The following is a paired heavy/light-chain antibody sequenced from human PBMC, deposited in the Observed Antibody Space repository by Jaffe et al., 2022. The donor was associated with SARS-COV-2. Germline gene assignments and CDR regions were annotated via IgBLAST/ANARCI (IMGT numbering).Heavy chain of an antibody. D-gene: IGHD3-10*01. V-gene: IGHV3-73*01. Sequence: EVQLVESGGGLVQPGGSLKLSCVASGFIFSDSTLHWVRQASGKGLEWVGRIRNKVQGYATAYGASVKGRFTVSRDDSENVAYLQMNSLETADTAVYYCARLRSRSSTWGFDVWGQGTTVIVSS. J-gene: IGHJ6*02. CDR3: ARLRSRSSTWGFDV. CDR1: GFIFSDST. CDR2: IRNKVQGYAT.
Light chain of an antibody. V-gene: IGLV2-14*01. Sequence: QSALTQPASVSGSPGQSVTISCTGTSSDVGAYNYVSWYQQHPGKAPKLIIYDVSNRPSGVSYRFSGSKSGNTASLTISGLQAEDEADYYCSSYTTSSTGVFGGGTKLTVL. CDR1: SSDVGAYNY. CDR2: DVS. CDR3: SSYTTSSTGV. J-gene: IGLJ3*02.